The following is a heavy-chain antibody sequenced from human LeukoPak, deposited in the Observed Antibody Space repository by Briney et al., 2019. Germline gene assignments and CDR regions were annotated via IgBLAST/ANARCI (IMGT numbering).Heavy chain of an antibody. J-gene: IGHJ5*02. Sequence: PGGSLRLSCAASGFTFSTYAMHWVRQAPGKGLEYVSAISSNGGSTYYANSVKGRFTISRDNSKNTLYLQMNSLRAEDTAVYYCAKDWSDYGGKDWFDPWGQGTLVTVSS. CDR3: AKDWSDYGGKDWFDP. CDR1: GFTFSTYA. V-gene: IGHV3-64*01. D-gene: IGHD4-23*01. CDR2: ISSNGGST.